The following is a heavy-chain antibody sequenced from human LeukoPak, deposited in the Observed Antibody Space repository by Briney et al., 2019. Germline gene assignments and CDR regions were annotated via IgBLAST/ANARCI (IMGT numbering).Heavy chain of an antibody. V-gene: IGHV4-39*01. CDR3: ASRPTVTTRVFDY. D-gene: IGHD4-17*01. Sequence: SETLSLTCTVSGGSISSSSFYWGWIRQPPGKGLKWIGSIYYSGSTYYNPSLKSRVTISVDTSKNQFSLKLSSVTAADTAVYYCASRPTVTTRVFDYWGQGTLVTVSS. J-gene: IGHJ4*02. CDR1: GGSISSSSFY. CDR2: IYYSGST.